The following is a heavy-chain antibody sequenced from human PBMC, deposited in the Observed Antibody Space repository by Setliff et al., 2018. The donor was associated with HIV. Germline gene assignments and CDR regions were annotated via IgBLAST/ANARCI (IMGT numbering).Heavy chain of an antibody. J-gene: IGHJ4*02. D-gene: IGHD3-22*01. V-gene: IGHV3-20*04. CDR2: INWNGGST. CDR1: GFTFSRYA. CDR3: TTYSSVYYHSDC. Sequence: AGGSLRLSCAVSGFTFSRYAMSWVRQAPGKGLEWVSGINWNGGSTGYADSVKGRFTISRDYGKNSLYLQMNSLRAEDTAVYYCTTYSSVYYHSDCWGQGTLVTVSS.